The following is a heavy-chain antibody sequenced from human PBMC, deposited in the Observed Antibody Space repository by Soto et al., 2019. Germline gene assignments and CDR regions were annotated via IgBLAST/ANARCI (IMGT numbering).Heavy chain of an antibody. CDR3: AKDVPDIVVVPAATFFDY. CDR1: GFTFSIYA. Sequence: PGGSLRLSCAASGFTFSIYAMSWVRRAPGKGLEWVSAISGSGGSTYYADSVKGRFTISRDNSKNTLYLQMNSLRAEDTAVYYCAKDVPDIVVVPAATFFDYWGQGTLVTVSS. V-gene: IGHV3-23*01. D-gene: IGHD2-2*01. CDR2: ISGSGGST. J-gene: IGHJ4*02.